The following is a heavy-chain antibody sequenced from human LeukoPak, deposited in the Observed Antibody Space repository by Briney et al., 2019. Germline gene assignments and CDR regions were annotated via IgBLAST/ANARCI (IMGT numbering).Heavy chain of an antibody. CDR3: ARTRQLGRGWFDP. CDR2: INHSGST. V-gene: IGHV4-34*01. CDR1: GGSFSGYY. J-gene: IGHJ5*02. D-gene: IGHD6-6*01. Sequence: SETLSLTCAVYGGSFSGYYWSWIRQPPGKGLEWIGEINHSGSTNYNPSLKSRVTISVDTSKYQFSLKLSSVTAADTAVYYCARTRQLGRGWFDPWGQGTLVTVSS.